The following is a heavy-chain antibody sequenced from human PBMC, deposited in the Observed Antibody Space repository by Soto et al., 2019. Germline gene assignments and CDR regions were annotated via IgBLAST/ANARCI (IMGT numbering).Heavy chain of an antibody. J-gene: IGHJ4*02. CDR2: IIPILGIA. CDR1: GGTFSSYT. D-gene: IGHD6-13*01. V-gene: IGHV1-69*02. Sequence: ASVKVSCKASGGTFSSYTISWVRQAPGQGLEWMGRIIPILGIANYAQKFQGRVTITADKSTSTAYMELSSLRSEDTAVYYCARASARWSYYFDYWGQGTLVTVSS. CDR3: ARASARWSYYFDY.